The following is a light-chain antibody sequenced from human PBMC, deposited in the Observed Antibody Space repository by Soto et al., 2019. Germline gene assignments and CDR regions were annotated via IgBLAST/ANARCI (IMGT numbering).Light chain of an antibody. V-gene: IGKV1-39*01. CDR3: QQSYTTLFT. CDR2: AAS. J-gene: IGKJ3*01. Sequence: DIQMTQSPSSLSASVGDRVTITCRASLTINNYLNWYQQKPGKAPKLLIYAASSLQSGVPSRFSGSVSGTDFTLTISSLQPEDFATYYWQQSYTTLFTFGPGTKVDIK. CDR1: LTINNY.